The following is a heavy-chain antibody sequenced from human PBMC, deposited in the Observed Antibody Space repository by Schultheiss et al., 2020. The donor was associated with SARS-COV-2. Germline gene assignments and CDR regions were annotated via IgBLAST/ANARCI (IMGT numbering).Heavy chain of an antibody. CDR2: IKQDGSDK. D-gene: IGHD5-24*01. CDR3: ARDRHGYLMDV. Sequence: GESLKISCAVSGFTFIDYWMNWVRQAPGKGPEWVASIKQDGSDKRYVDSVKGRFTITRDNAKNSLYLQMNSLRAEDTAVYYCARDRHGYLMDVWGKGTTVTVSS. J-gene: IGHJ6*03. CDR1: GFTFIDYW. V-gene: IGHV3-7*03.